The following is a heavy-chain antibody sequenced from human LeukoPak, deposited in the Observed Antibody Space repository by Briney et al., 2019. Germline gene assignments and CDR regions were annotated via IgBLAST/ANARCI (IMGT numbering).Heavy chain of an antibody. J-gene: IGHJ5*02. D-gene: IGHD3-10*01. V-gene: IGHV4-59*01. CDR1: GVSINTYY. Sequence: SETLSLTCTVSGVSINTYYWSWIRQPPGKGLEWIGFVYYSGRTSYNPSLKSRVTISVDTSKSQFSLRLSSVTAADTAMYYCARLGLGDEACWFDPWGQGTLVTVSS. CDR3: ARLGLGDEACWFDP. CDR2: VYYSGRT.